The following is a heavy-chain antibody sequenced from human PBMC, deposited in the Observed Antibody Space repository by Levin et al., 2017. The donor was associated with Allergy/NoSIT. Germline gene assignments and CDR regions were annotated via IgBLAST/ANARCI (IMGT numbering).Heavy chain of an antibody. J-gene: IGHJ3*01. D-gene: IGHD5-24*01. Sequence: GESLKISCAASGFSFSTYTMNWVRQAPGKGLEWVASISSRSSHMYFADSLKGRFAISRDNAKNSLSLQMNSLRGEDTAVYYCVRGDVAFDFWSQGTMVTVSS. CDR1: GFSFSTYT. CDR3: VRGDVAFDF. CDR2: ISSRSSHM. V-gene: IGHV3-21*01.